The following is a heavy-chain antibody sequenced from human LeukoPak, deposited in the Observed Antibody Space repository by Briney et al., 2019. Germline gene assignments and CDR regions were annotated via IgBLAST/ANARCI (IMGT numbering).Heavy chain of an antibody. Sequence: GGSLRLSRAASGFTFSSYWMHWVRQTPGKGLMWVARIKSDGSTIYADSVQGRFTISRDNAKNMVYLQMNSLRADDTAIYYCTRAITYFYGSVTYDWFDSWGQGTRVTVSS. D-gene: IGHD3-10*01. J-gene: IGHJ5*01. CDR2: IKSDGST. CDR3: TRAITYFYGSVTYDWFDS. V-gene: IGHV3-74*01. CDR1: GFTFSSYW.